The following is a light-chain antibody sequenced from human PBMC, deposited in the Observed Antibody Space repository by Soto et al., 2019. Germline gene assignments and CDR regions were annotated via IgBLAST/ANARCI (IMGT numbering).Light chain of an antibody. Sequence: QSVLTQPPSVSGAPGQRVTISCTGSSSNIGAGYDVHWYQQLSRDLIYGNNNRPSGVPDRFSGSKSGTSASLAITGLQAEDEADYYCQSYDSSLSAYVFGTGTKVTVL. CDR3: QSYDSSLSAYV. J-gene: IGLJ1*01. V-gene: IGLV1-40*01. CDR2: GNN. CDR1: SSNIGAGYD.